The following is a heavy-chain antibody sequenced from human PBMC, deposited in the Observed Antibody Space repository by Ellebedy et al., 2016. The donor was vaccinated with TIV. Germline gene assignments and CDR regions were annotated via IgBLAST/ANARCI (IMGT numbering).Heavy chain of an antibody. Sequence: GESLKISCEASGFTFSSYAMSWVRQAPGRRLEWVSAISGSGGSPHYVDSVRGRFTISRDNSKNTLYLQMTSLRAEDTAVYYCAKAPTAIFAHFYYYYYYMDVWGKGTTVTVSS. V-gene: IGHV3-23*01. CDR2: ISGSGGSP. CDR3: AKAPTAIFAHFYYYYYYMDV. CDR1: GFTFSSYA. D-gene: IGHD2-21*02. J-gene: IGHJ6*03.